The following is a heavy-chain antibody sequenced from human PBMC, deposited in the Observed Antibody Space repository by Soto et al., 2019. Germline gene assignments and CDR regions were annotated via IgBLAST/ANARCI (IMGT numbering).Heavy chain of an antibody. Sequence: QVQLQESGPGLVKPSETLSLTCSVSGDPITRHYWSWIRQPPGKGLEWLGYVSYNGNTTYNPSLSSRVTVSLDTSKTQSSLKLTSVTAADTAFYYCATNASDDGGEDAFDIWGQGTMVTVSS. CDR2: VSYNGNT. J-gene: IGHJ3*02. V-gene: IGHV4-59*11. CDR1: GDPITRHY. CDR3: ATNASDDGGEDAFDI. D-gene: IGHD4-17*01.